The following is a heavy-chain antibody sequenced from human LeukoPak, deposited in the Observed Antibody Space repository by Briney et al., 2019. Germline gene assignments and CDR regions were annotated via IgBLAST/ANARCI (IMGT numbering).Heavy chain of an antibody. Sequence: PGGSLRLSCAASGFTVSSNYMSWVRQAPGKGLEWVSVIYSGGSTYYADSVKGRFTISRDNSKNTLYLQMNSLRAEDTAVYYCARDPKKREGAFDIWGQGTMVTVSS. CDR3: ARDPKKREGAFDI. J-gene: IGHJ3*02. CDR2: IYSGGST. V-gene: IGHV3-53*01. CDR1: GFTVSSNY.